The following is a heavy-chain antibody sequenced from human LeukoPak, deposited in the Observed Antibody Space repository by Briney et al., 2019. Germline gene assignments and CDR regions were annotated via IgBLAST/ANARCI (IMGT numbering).Heavy chain of an antibody. D-gene: IGHD1-26*01. CDR1: GGSISSYY. CDR3: ARLLIVGATGWFDP. J-gene: IGHJ5*02. V-gene: IGHV4-59*01. CDR2: IYYSGST. Sequence: PSETLSLTCTVSGGSISSYYWSWIRQPPGKGLEWIGYIYYSGSTNYNPSLKSRVTISVDTSKNQFSLKLSSVTAADTAVYYCARLLIVGATGWFDPWGQGTLVTVSS.